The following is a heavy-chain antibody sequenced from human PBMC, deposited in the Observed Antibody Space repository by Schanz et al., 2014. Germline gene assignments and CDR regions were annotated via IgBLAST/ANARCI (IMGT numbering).Heavy chain of an antibody. Sequence: QGQLVESGGGVVQPGRSLRLSCAASGFTFISYDIHWVRQAPGKGLEWVAVIRYDGRNKNFVESVKGRFTISRDNSNNTVYLQMNSLRVEDTALYYCAREYSSYGTVYYWGQGTLVTVSS. V-gene: IGHV3-33*01. CDR2: IRYDGRNK. J-gene: IGHJ4*02. CDR3: AREYSSYGTVYY. D-gene: IGHD5-12*01. CDR1: GFTFISYD.